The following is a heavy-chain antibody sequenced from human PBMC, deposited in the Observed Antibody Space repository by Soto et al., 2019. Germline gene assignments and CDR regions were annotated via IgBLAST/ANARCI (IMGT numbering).Heavy chain of an antibody. CDR1: GFTFSSYS. V-gene: IGHV3-21*01. CDR2: ISSSSSYI. D-gene: IGHD3-10*01. J-gene: IGHJ6*03. CDR3: AREKGGYGSGVYYYYYMDV. Sequence: GGSLRLSCAASGFTFSSYSMNWVRQAPGKGLEWVSSISSSSSYIYYADSVKGRFTISRDNAKNSLYLQMNSLRAEDTAVYYCAREKGGYGSGVYYYYYMDVWGKGTTVTVSS.